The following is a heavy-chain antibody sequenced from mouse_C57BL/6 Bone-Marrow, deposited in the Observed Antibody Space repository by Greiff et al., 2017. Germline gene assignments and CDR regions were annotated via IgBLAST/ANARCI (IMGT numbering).Heavy chain of an antibody. D-gene: IGHD2-4*01. CDR2: ITHSGET. CDR1: GFPITSGYY. J-gene: IGHJ3*01. CDR3: AGDYCDYDLAGFAY. Sequence: VMLVESGPGLVKPSQSLFLTCSITGFPITSGYYWIWIRQSPGKPLEWMGYITHSGETFYNPSLQSPISITRDTSKNQFSLQLNSVTTEDTAMYYCAGDYCDYDLAGFAYWGQGTLVTVSA. V-gene: IGHV12-3*01.